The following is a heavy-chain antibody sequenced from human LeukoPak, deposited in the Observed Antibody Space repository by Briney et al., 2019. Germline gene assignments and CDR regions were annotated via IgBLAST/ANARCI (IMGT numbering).Heavy chain of an antibody. CDR1: GFTVSTYY. Sequence: GGSLRLSCAASGFTVSTYYMTWVRQAPAKGLECVSVIYSGGSTYYADSVKGRFTVSRDNSKNTLYLQMNSLRAEDTAMYYCARGLGYCTSTTCLLPFDYWGQGTLVTVSS. CDR2: IYSGGST. J-gene: IGHJ4*02. CDR3: ARGLGYCTSTTCLLPFDY. D-gene: IGHD2-2*01. V-gene: IGHV3-53*01.